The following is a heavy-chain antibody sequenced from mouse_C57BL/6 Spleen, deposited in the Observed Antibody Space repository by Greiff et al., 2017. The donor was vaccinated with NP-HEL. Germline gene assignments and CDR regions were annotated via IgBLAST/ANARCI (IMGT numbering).Heavy chain of an antibody. CDR3: ARWGYGSSYWFAY. V-gene: IGHV1-53*01. CDR2: INPSNGGT. Sequence: QVQLQQPGTELVKPGASVKLSCKASGYTFTSYWLHWVKQRPGQGLEWIGNINPSNGGTNYNEKFKSKATLTVDKSTSTAYMQLSSLTSEDSAVYYCARWGYGSSYWFAYWGQGTLVTVSA. D-gene: IGHD1-1*01. CDR1: GYTFTSYW. J-gene: IGHJ3*01.